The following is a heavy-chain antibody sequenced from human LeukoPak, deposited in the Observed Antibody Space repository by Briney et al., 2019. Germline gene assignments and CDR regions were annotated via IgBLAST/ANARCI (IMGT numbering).Heavy chain of an antibody. CDR1: GFTFGDYA. V-gene: IGHV3-49*04. Sequence: GRSPRLSCTASGFTFGDYAMSWVRQVPGKGLEWVGFIRNKAYGGTTEYAASVKGRFSISRDDSKSIAYLQMNSLKTEDTAVYYCTRGSVWGSYRPDYWGQGTLVTVSS. J-gene: IGHJ4*02. CDR2: IRNKAYGGTT. D-gene: IGHD3-16*02. CDR3: TRGSVWGSYRPDY.